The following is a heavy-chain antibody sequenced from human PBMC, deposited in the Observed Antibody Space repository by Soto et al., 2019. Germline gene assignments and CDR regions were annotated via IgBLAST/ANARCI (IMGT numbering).Heavy chain of an antibody. J-gene: IGHJ4*02. Sequence: EVQLLESGGGLVQPGGSLRLSCAAYGFTFSNYAMSWVRQTPGKGLEWVSTISGGGGNTYYPDSVKGRFTISRDNSKDTVYLQMNSLRDEDTAIYYCAKERLGRGADYWGQGALVTVTS. V-gene: IGHV3-23*01. CDR3: AKERLGRGADY. CDR2: ISGGGGNT. CDR1: GFTFSNYA.